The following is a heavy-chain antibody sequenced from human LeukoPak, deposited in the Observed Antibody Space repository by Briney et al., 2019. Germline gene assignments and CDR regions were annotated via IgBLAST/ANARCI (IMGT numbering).Heavy chain of an antibody. D-gene: IGHD2-15*01. CDR3: VKGGGGFNPFDA. V-gene: IGHV3-23*01. Sequence: GGSLRLSCAASGFNFGAYAMNWVRQAPGEGLEWVSAFHHCGGATNYADSVKGRYIISRDHSKNTTYLQVNGLRVEDTAVYYCVKGGGGFNPFDAWGQGTLVTVSS. CDR2: FHHCGGAT. J-gene: IGHJ4*02. CDR1: GFNFGAYA.